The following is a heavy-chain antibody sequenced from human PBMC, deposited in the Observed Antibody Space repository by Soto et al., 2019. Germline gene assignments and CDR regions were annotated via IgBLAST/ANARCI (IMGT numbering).Heavy chain of an antibody. CDR3: ARRSPSGAYYYYYMDV. Sequence: TLSLAWTVSGGSISSDYWSWRRQPPGKGLEWIGYIYYSGSTNYNPSLKSRVTISVDTSKNQFSLKLSSVTAADTAVYYCARRSPSGAYYYYYMDVWGKGTTVTVSS. CDR2: IYYSGST. J-gene: IGHJ6*03. V-gene: IGHV4-59*08. D-gene: IGHD6-25*01. CDR1: GGSISSDY.